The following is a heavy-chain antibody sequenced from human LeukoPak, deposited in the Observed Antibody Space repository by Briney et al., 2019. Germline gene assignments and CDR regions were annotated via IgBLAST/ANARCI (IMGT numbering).Heavy chain of an antibody. CDR2: INPNSGGT. Sequence: ASVKVSCKASGYTFTGYYMHWVRQAPGQGLEWMGWINPNSGGTNYAQKFQGRVTMTRDTSISTAYMELSRLRSDDTAVYYCATVDYVWGSYPRFDPRGQGTLVTVSS. CDR1: GYTFTGYY. D-gene: IGHD3-16*02. V-gene: IGHV1-2*02. J-gene: IGHJ5*02. CDR3: ATVDYVWGSYPRFDP.